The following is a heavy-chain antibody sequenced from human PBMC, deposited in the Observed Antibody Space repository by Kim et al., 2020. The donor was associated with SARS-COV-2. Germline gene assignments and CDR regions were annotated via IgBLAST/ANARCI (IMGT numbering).Heavy chain of an antibody. V-gene: IGHV3-11*01. CDR1: GFSFSDYY. Sequence: GGSLRLSCAASGFSFSDYYMTWIRQAPGKGLEWVSYISGRGTFVDYADSVKGRFTVSRDNSKNALFLEMKSLSAEDTAVYFCARNHLAAGGTNNWFDSWG. J-gene: IGHJ5*01. CDR2: ISGRGTFV. CDR3: ARNHLAAGGTNNWFDS. D-gene: IGHD2-15*01.